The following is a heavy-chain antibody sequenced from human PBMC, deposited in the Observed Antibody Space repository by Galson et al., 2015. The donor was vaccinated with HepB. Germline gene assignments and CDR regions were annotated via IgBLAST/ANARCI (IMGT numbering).Heavy chain of an antibody. CDR1: GFTVSSNY. Sequence: SLRLSCAASGFTVSSNYMSWVRQAPGKGLEWVSVIYSGGSTYYADSVKGRFTISRDNSKNALYLQMNSLRAEDTAVYYCARDRVRVALGMDVWGQGTTVTVSS. CDR2: IYSGGST. J-gene: IGHJ6*02. V-gene: IGHV3-53*01. CDR3: ARDRVRVALGMDV. D-gene: IGHD2-15*01.